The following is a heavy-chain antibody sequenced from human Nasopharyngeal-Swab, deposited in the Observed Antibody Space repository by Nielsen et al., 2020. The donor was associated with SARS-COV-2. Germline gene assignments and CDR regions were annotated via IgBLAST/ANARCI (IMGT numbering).Heavy chain of an antibody. CDR3: ARVGASTIFGVAIINAFDI. J-gene: IGHJ3*02. CDR1: GGSVSSGIYY. CDR2: IYYSGST. V-gene: IGHV4-61*01. D-gene: IGHD3-3*01. Sequence: SETLSLTCTVSGGSVSSGIYYLSWIRQPPGKGLEWIGYIYYSGSTNYNPSLKSRVTISVDTSKNQFSLKLSSVTAADTAVYYCARVGASTIFGVAIINAFDIWGQGTMVTVSS.